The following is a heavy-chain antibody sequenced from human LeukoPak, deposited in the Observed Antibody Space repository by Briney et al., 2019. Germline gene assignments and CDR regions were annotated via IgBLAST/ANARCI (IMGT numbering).Heavy chain of an antibody. V-gene: IGHV4-59*01. Sequence: SETLSLTCTVSGGSTSSYYWSWIRQPPGKGLEWIGYIYYSGSTNYNPSLKSRVIISVDTSKNQFSLKLSSVTAADTAVYYCARANGDYYYYYYMDVWGKGTTVTVSS. CDR3: ARANGDYYYYYYMDV. J-gene: IGHJ6*03. D-gene: IGHD3-10*01. CDR1: GGSTSSYY. CDR2: IYYSGST.